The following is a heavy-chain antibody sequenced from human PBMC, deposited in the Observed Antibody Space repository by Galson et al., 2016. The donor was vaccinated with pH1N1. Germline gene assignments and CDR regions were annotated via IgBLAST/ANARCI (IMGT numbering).Heavy chain of an antibody. V-gene: IGHV3-53*01. CDR3: ARERLKHPDDAFDV. D-gene: IGHD5/OR15-5a*01. Sequence: SLRLSCAASGFSVSSNYMNWVRQAPGRGLEWVSVIYTGGRTDYADSVKGRFTISRDSSKNTLFLQMNSLRVEDTAVYYCARERLKHPDDAFDVWGQGTLVTASS. J-gene: IGHJ3*01. CDR1: GFSVSSNY. CDR2: IYTGGRT.